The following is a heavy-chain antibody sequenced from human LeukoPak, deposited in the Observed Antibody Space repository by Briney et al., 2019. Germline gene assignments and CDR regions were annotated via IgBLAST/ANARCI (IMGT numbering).Heavy chain of an antibody. Sequence: GGSLRLSCAVSEFIFSDYGFHWVRQAPGKGLEWVAVTRFDGSIKQYADSVKGRFTISRDDSKNTLYLQMNFLKSEDTAVYYCARWGGTRQYYFDYWGQGTLVTVSS. CDR2: TRFDGSIK. J-gene: IGHJ4*02. CDR1: EFIFSDYG. D-gene: IGHD1-1*01. V-gene: IGHV3-33*01. CDR3: ARWGGTRQYYFDY.